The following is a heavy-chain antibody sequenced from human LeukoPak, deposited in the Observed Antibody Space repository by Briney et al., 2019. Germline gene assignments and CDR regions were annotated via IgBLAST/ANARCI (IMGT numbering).Heavy chain of an antibody. V-gene: IGHV1-2*06. J-gene: IGHJ3*02. CDR2: INPNSGGT. CDR1: GYTFTGYY. D-gene: IGHD2-8*01. CDR3: ARDLVNIVLMVYAKQGDAFGI. Sequence: ASVKVSFRASGYTFTGYYMHWVRQAPGQGLEWMGRINPNSGGTNYAQKFQGRVTMTRDTSISTAYMELSRLRSDDTAVYYCARDLVNIVLMVYAKQGDAFGIWGQGTMVTVSS.